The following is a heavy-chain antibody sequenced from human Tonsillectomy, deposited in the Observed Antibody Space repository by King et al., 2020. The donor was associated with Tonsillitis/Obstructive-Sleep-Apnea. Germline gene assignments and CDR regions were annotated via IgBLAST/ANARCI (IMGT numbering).Heavy chain of an antibody. CDR1: GGSISSSSYY. CDR2: IYYSGST. V-gene: IGHV4-39*01. CDR3: ARQRFGMLNTFDY. D-gene: IGHD3-3*01. J-gene: IGHJ4*02. Sequence: QLQESGPGLVKPSETLSLTCSVSGGSISSSSYYWGWIRQPPGKGLEWIGSIYYSGSTYYNPSLKSRVTISVDTSKKQFSLKLSSVTAADTAVYYCARQRFGMLNTFDYWGQGTLVTVSS.